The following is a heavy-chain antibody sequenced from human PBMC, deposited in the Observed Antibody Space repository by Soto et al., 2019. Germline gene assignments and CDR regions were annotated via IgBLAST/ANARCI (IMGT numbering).Heavy chain of an antibody. CDR3: AKYSASSGWYSQH. D-gene: IGHD6-19*01. Sequence: GGSLRLSCAASGFTFSSYGMHWVRQAPGKGLEWVAVISYDGSNKYYADSVKGRFTISRDNSKNTLYLQMNSLRAEDTAVYYCAKYSASSGWYSQHWGQGTLVTVSS. CDR1: GFTFSSYG. V-gene: IGHV3-30*18. J-gene: IGHJ1*01. CDR2: ISYDGSNK.